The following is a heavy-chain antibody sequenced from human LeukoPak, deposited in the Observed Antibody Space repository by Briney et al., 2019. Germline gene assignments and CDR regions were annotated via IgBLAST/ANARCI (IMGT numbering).Heavy chain of an antibody. CDR2: INPNTGGT. D-gene: IGHD2-8*01. V-gene: IGHV1-2*02. Sequence: GASVKVSCKASGYTLTGFYIHWVRQAPGQGLEWMGWINPNTGGTNYAQKFQGRVTMTRDTSINTAYMELSRLRSDDTAVYCCARSYEKDYWGQGTLVTVSS. CDR1: GYTLTGFY. CDR3: ARSYEKDY. J-gene: IGHJ4*02.